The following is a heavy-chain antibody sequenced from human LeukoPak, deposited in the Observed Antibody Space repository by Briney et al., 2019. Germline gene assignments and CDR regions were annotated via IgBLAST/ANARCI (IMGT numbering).Heavy chain of an antibody. CDR2: INHSGST. CDR1: GRSFSGYY. V-gene: IGHV4-34*01. J-gene: IGHJ4*02. Sequence: PSETLSLTCAVYGRSFSGYYWSWIRQPPGKGLEWIGEINHSGSTNYNPSLKSRVTISVDTSKNQFSLKLSSVTAADTAVYYCAREIKRYFAKVLDYWGQGTLVTVSS. CDR3: AREIKRYFAKVLDY. D-gene: IGHD3-9*01.